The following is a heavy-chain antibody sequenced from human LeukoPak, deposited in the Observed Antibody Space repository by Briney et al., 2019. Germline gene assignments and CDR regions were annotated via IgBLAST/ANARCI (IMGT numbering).Heavy chain of an antibody. Sequence: GASVKVSCKASGYTFTGYYMHWVRQAPGQGLEWMGWINPNSGGTNYAQKFQGRVTMTRDTSISTAYMELSRLRSDDTAVYYCARVTDTAMVTFGYWGQGTLVTVSS. CDR2: INPNSGGT. V-gene: IGHV1-2*02. CDR3: ARVTDTAMVTFGY. D-gene: IGHD5-18*01. J-gene: IGHJ4*02. CDR1: GYTFTGYY.